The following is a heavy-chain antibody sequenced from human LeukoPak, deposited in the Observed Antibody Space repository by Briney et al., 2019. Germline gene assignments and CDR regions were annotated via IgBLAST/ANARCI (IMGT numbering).Heavy chain of an antibody. CDR2: INTNTGNP. J-gene: IGHJ6*02. D-gene: IGHD3-22*01. CDR3: AREVFGYYDSSGYYYYCYGMDV. Sequence: ASVKVSCKASGYTFTSYAMNWVRQAPGQGLEWMGWINTNTGNPTYAQGFTGRFVFSLDTSVSTAYLQIRRLKAQDTAVYYCAREVFGYYDSSGYYYYCYGMDVWGQGTTVTVSS. CDR1: GYTFTSYA. V-gene: IGHV7-4-1*02.